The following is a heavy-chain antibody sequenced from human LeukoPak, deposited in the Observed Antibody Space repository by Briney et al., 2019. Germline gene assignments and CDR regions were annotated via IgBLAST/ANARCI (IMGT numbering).Heavy chain of an antibody. Sequence: SETLSLTCTVSGGSISSYYWSWIRQPPGKGLEWIGYIYYSGSTNYNPSLKSRVAISVDTSKNQFSLKLSSVTAADTAVYYCARSAKDGYSSSWYYFDYWGQGTLVTVSS. D-gene: IGHD6-13*01. J-gene: IGHJ4*02. V-gene: IGHV4-59*01. CDR3: ARSAKDGYSSSWYYFDY. CDR1: GGSISSYY. CDR2: IYYSGST.